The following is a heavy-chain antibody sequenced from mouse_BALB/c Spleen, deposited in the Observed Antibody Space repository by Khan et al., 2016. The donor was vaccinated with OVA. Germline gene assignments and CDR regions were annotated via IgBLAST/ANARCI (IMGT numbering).Heavy chain of an antibody. CDR2: IYPGSGNT. V-gene: IGHV1-76*01. J-gene: IGHJ2*01. CDR1: GYTFTDYY. D-gene: IGHD2-13*01. Sequence: QVQLQQPGTELARPGASVKLSCKASGYTFTDYYITWVKQRTGQGLEWIGEIYPGSGNTYYNEKFRGKATLTAEQSSNTAYMQLSSLNSEDSAVYFWARMETTSLDYWGQGTTRTVSS. CDR3: ARMETTSLDY.